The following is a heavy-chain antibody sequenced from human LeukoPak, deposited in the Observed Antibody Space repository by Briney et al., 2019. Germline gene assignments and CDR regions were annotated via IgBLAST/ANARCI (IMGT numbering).Heavy chain of an antibody. D-gene: IGHD3-22*01. J-gene: IGHJ5*02. V-gene: IGHV4-61*02. CDR1: GGSISSGNYY. Sequence: SETLSLTCTVSGGSISSGNYYWRWLRQPAGKGLEWIGRIYTSGGTSGSTSYNPSLKSRVTISVDTSKNQFSLKLSSVTAADTAVYYCAWGDSSGYPFDPWGQGTLVTVSS. CDR2: IYTSGGTSGST. CDR3: AWGDSSGYPFDP.